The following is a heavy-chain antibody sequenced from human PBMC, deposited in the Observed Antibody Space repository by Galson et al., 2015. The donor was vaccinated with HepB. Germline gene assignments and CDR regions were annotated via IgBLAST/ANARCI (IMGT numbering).Heavy chain of an antibody. J-gene: IGHJ6*02. V-gene: IGHV1-69*01. Sequence: SFTASGGTFRSSSLSWVRQAPGQGLEWMGGIIPIFGTANYAQKFQGRVTITADESTSTAYMELSSLRSEDTAVYYCAMSPGTGYYYYGMDVWGQGTTVTVSS. CDR3: AMSPGTGYYYYGMDV. CDR2: IIPIFGTA. D-gene: IGHD3-10*01. CDR1: GGTFRSSS.